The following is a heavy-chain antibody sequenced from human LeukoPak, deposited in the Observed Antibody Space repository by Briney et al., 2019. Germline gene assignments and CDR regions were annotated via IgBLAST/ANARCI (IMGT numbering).Heavy chain of an antibody. J-gene: IGHJ4*02. Sequence: PGRSLRLSCAASGFTFSNYGMPWVRQAPGKGLEWVAIIWYDGSNIYYADSVKGRFTISRDSSKNTLYLQMNSLRAEDTAVYYCARESPDYFDYWGQGTLVTVSS. CDR2: IWYDGSNI. CDR3: ARESPDYFDY. CDR1: GFTFSNYG. V-gene: IGHV3-33*01.